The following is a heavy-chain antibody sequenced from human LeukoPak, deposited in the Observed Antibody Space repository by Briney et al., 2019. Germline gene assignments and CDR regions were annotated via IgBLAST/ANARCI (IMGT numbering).Heavy chain of an antibody. J-gene: IGHJ3*02. CDR2: IYYSGST. V-gene: IGHV4-39*07. Sequence: SETLSLTCSVSGDSISSARNYWGWIRQSPGKGLEWIGSIYYSGSTYYNPSLKSRVTISVDTSKNQFSLKLSSVTAADTAVYYCARTEGHPDAFDIWGQGTMVTVSS. CDR3: ARTEGHPDAFDI. CDR1: GDSISSARNY.